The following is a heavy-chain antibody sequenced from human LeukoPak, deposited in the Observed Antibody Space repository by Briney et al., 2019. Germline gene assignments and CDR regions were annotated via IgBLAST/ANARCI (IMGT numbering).Heavy chain of an antibody. CDR1: GFTFSSYA. CDR3: ARTSITGTLGY. Sequence: GRYLRLSCAASGFTFSSYAMHWVRQAPGKGLEWVAVISYDGSNKYYADSVKGRFTISRDNSKNTLYLQMNSLRAEDTAVYYCARTSITGTLGYWGQGTLVTVSS. J-gene: IGHJ4*02. V-gene: IGHV3-30-3*01. D-gene: IGHD1-20*01. CDR2: ISYDGSNK.